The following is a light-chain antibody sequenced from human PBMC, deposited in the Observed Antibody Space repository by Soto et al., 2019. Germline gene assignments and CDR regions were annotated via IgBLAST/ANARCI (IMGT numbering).Light chain of an antibody. J-gene: IGLJ1*01. CDR3: CSYAGSSTSPYV. CDR1: SSDVGRYNL. Sequence: QSVLTQPASVSGSPGQSITISCTGTSSDVGRYNLVSWYQQHPGKAPKLMIYEVTKRPSGVSNRFSGSKSGRTASLTISGLQAEDEGDYYCCSYAGSSTSPYVFGTGTKVTVL. V-gene: IGLV2-23*02. CDR2: EVT.